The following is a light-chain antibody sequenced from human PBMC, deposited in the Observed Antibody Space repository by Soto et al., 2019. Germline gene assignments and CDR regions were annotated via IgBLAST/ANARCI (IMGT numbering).Light chain of an antibody. Sequence: QAVVTQSSSASASLGSSVKLTCTLSSGHSSYIIAWHQQQPGKAPRYLMKLEGSGSYNKGSGVPDHFSGSSSGADRYLTISNLQFEDEADYYCETWDSNIHWVFGGGTKVTVL. V-gene: IGLV4-60*02. CDR1: SGHSSYI. J-gene: IGLJ3*02. CDR2: LEGSGSY. CDR3: ETWDSNIHWV.